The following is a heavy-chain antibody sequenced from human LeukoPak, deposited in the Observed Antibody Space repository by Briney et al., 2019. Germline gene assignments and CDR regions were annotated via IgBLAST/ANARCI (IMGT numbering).Heavy chain of an antibody. V-gene: IGHV1-18*01. CDR3: ARWGDGYGDYGVYHYYYYMDV. Sequence: ASVKVSCKASGYTFTSYGISWVRQAPGQGLEWMGWISAYNGNTNYAQKLQGRATMTTDTSTSTAYMELRSLRSDDTAVYYCARWGDGYGDYGVYHYYYYMDVWGKGTTVTISS. J-gene: IGHJ6*03. D-gene: IGHD4-17*01. CDR2: ISAYNGNT. CDR1: GYTFTSYG.